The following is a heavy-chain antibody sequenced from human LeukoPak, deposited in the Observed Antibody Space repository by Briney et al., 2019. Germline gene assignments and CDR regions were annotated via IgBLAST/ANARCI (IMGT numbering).Heavy chain of an antibody. J-gene: IGHJ3*02. CDR2: IKLDGSEK. D-gene: IGHD6-13*01. CDR1: GFTFSSYW. CDR3: AREDSAADDAFDI. V-gene: IGHV3-7*03. Sequence: PGGSLRLSCAASGFTFSSYWMSWVRQAPGKGLEWVASIKLDGSEKYYVDSVKGRFTISRDNAKNSLYLQMNSLRAEDTAVYYCAREDSAADDAFDIWGQGTMVTVSS.